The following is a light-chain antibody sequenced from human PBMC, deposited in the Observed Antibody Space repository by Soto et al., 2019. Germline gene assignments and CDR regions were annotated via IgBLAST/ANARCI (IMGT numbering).Light chain of an antibody. Sequence: EIVLTQSPGTLSLSPGERATLSCRASQSVSSSYLAWCQQKPGQAPRLLIYGASSRATGIPDRLSGSGSGTDFTLTISRLEPEDFAVYYCQQYGSSPQTFGQGTKV. V-gene: IGKV3-20*01. J-gene: IGKJ1*01. CDR3: QQYGSSPQT. CDR1: QSVSSSY. CDR2: GAS.